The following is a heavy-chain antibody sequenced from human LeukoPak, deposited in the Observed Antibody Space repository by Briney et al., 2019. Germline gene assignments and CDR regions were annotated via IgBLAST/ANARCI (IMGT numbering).Heavy chain of an antibody. V-gene: IGHV1-8*01. CDR2: MNPNSGNT. J-gene: IGHJ6*02. CDR1: GYTFTSYD. D-gene: IGHD2-2*01. CDR3: ASRYCSSTSCLYYYGMDV. Sequence: EASVKVSFKASGYTFTSYDINWVRQATGQGLEWMGWMNPNSGNTGYAQKFQGRVTMTRNTSISTAYMELSSLRSEDTAVYYCASRYCSSTSCLYYYGMDVWGQGTTVTVSS.